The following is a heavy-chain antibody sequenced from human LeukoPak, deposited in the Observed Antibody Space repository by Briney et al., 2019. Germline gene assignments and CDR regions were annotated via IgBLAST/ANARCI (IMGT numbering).Heavy chain of an antibody. J-gene: IGHJ6*04. Sequence: GGSLRLSCAASAFTVSNYWMHWVRHAPGKGLVWDSRIKTDGSSTDYADSVRGRFTISRDNAKNTLYLQMSSLRVEDMAVYYCGRGPGGYFGLDVWGKGTTVTVSS. CDR3: GRGPGGYFGLDV. CDR1: AFTVSNYW. D-gene: IGHD3-10*01. CDR2: IKTDGSST. V-gene: IGHV3-74*01.